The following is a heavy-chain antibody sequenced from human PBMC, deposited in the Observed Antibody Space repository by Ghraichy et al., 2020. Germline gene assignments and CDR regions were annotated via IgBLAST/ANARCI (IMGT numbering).Heavy chain of an antibody. D-gene: IGHD3-3*01. CDR3: ARHPVSYYDVLSGFYPFDY. Sequence: GGSLRLSCAASGFSFASYAMSWVRQVPGKGLKWVSGNTGSGETTHYAESVRGRFSISRDHSKSTLFLQMNSLRAEDTAIYYCARHPVSYYDVLSGFYPFDYWGQGTLVTVSS. J-gene: IGHJ4*02. CDR1: GFSFASYA. CDR2: NTGSGETT. V-gene: IGHV3-23*01.